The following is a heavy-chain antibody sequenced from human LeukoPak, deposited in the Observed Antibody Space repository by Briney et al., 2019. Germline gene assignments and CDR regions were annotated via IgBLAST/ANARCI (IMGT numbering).Heavy chain of an antibody. CDR3: ARVEATVTSNVFDY. V-gene: IGHV3-21*01. CDR1: GFTFSSHS. Sequence: GGSLRLSCAASGFTFSSHSMNWVRQAPGKGLEWVSSISSRSSYIYYADSVKGRFTISRDNAKKSLYLQMNSLRAEDTAIYYCARVEATVTSNVFDYWGQGTLVTVSS. D-gene: IGHD4-17*01. J-gene: IGHJ4*02. CDR2: ISSRSSYI.